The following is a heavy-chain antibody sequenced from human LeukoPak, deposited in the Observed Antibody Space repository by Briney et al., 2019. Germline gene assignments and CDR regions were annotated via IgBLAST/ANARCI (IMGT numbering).Heavy chain of an antibody. Sequence: SETLSLTCTVSGDSICGSSYYWAWIRQPPGKGLEWIGSVYYTGSTYYMSSLKSRVTISADTSKNLFSLKVNSMTAADTAVYYCARHGPPMQRQFYDSWGQGTLVTVSS. CDR2: VYYTGST. CDR1: GDSICGSSYY. J-gene: IGHJ4*02. V-gene: IGHV4-39*01. CDR3: ARHGPPMQRQFYDS. D-gene: IGHD5-24*01.